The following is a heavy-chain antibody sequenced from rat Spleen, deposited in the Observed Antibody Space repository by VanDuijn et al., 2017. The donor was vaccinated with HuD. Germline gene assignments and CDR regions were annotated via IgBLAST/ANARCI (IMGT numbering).Heavy chain of an antibody. J-gene: IGHJ4*01. CDR3: ARLPYGSYTYVMDA. V-gene: IGHV5-29*01. CDR2: ISYGDSSGHSGT. Sequence: EVQLVESGGGLVQPGRSLKLSCAASGFTFSDYGVAWVRQAPTTGLEWVATISYGDSSGHSGTYYRDSVKGRFTISRDNAKSTLSLQMDSLRSEDTATYYGARLPYGSYTYVMDAWGQGASVTVSS. D-gene: IGHD1-2*01. CDR1: GFTFSDYG.